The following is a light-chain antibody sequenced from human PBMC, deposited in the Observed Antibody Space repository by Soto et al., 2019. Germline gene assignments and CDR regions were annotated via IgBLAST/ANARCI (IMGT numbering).Light chain of an antibody. Sequence: EIVLTQSPATLSLSPGDRATLSCRASQSVTTFLAWYQQRPGQSPRLLIYDTSNRATGIPARFTGSGSVTNFTLTISGLKPEDFAVYYCQQRDRWPPVYTFGQGTKVEIK. CDR3: QQRDRWPPVYT. V-gene: IGKV3-11*01. CDR2: DTS. CDR1: QSVTTF. J-gene: IGKJ2*01.